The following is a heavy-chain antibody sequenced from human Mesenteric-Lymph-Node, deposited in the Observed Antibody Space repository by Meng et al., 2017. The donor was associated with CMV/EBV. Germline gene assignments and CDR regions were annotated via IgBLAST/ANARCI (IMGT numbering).Heavy chain of an antibody. D-gene: IGHD4/OR15-4a*01. CDR2: ISPHSGGI. CDR3: ARYGVNEYYFDY. J-gene: IGHJ4*02. CDR1: GYTFTGYY. Sequence: ASVKVSCKASGYTFTGYYMHWVRQAPGQGLEWMGWISPHSGGINLAQKFQGRVTMTRDTSINTAYMEISRLRSDDTAIYYCARYGVNEYYFDYWGQGTLVTVSS. V-gene: IGHV1-2*02.